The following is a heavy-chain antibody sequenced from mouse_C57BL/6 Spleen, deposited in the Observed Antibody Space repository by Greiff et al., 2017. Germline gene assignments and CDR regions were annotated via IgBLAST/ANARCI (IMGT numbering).Heavy chain of an antibody. J-gene: IGHJ4*01. D-gene: IGHD2-5*01. V-gene: IGHV1-55*01. CDR2: IYPGSGST. Sequence: VQLQQPGAELVKPGASVKMSCKASGYTFTSYWITWVKQRPGQGLEWIGDIYPGSGSTNYNEKFKSKATLTVDTSSSTAYMQLSSLTSEDSAVYYCARGYYSRDYAMDYWGQGTSVTVSS. CDR3: ARGYYSRDYAMDY. CDR1: GYTFTSYW.